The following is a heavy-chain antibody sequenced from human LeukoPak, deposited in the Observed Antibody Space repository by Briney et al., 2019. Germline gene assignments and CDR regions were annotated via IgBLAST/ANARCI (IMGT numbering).Heavy chain of an antibody. V-gene: IGHV3-7*03. J-gene: IGHJ6*02. CDR1: GFTVSSNY. CDR3: ARNNGMDV. Sequence: PGGSLRLSCAASGFTVSSNYMSWVRQVPGRGPEWVANVNRDGSETYYLDSVKGRFTISKDSAKNSLYLQMNSLRAEDTALYHCARNNGMDVWGQGTTVIVSS. CDR2: VNRDGSET.